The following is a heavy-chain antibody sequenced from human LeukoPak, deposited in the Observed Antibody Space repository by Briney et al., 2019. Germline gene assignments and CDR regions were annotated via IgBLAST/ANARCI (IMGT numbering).Heavy chain of an antibody. CDR2: IFTSTST. CDR3: ARQRPWGLSRYFDY. CDR1: GASISSDSCY. D-gene: IGHD7-27*01. V-gene: IGHV4-61*02. J-gene: IGHJ4*02. Sequence: PSETLSLTCTVSGASISSDSCYWTWVRQPAGRGLEWIGRIFTSTSTNYNPSLKSRVTISGDTSKNQFSLELTSVTAADTAVYFCARQRPWGLSRYFDYWGQGTLVTVSS.